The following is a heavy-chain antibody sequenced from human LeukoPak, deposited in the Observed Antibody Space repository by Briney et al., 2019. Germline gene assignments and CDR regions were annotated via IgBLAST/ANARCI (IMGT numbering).Heavy chain of an antibody. J-gene: IGHJ4*02. V-gene: IGHV3-43D*04. Sequence: SGGSLRLSRAASGFDFDDYMVHWVRQVPGTGLEWVSLISWDGGTTNYADSVKGRFTISRDNSKNSLYFLMNDLTAEDTAFYYCARGGYGGVSDYWGQGTLVTVSS. D-gene: IGHD4-23*01. CDR1: GFDFDDYM. CDR2: ISWDGGTT. CDR3: ARGGYGGVSDY.